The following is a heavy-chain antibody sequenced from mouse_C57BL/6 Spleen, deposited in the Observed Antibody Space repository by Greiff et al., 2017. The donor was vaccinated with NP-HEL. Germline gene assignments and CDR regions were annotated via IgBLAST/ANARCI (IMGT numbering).Heavy chain of an antibody. J-gene: IGHJ4*01. V-gene: IGHV1-69*01. Sequence: QVQLQQSGAELVMPGASVKLSCKASGYTFTSYWMHWVKQRPGQGLEWIGEIDPSDSYTNYNQKFKGKSTLTVDKSSSTAYMQLSSLTSEDSAVYYCARWLLSAMDYWGQGTSVTVSS. CDR2: IDPSDSYT. D-gene: IGHD2-3*01. CDR1: GYTFTSYW. CDR3: ARWLLSAMDY.